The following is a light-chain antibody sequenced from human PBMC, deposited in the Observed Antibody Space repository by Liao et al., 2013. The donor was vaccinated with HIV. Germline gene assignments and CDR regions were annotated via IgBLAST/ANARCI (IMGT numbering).Light chain of an antibody. CDR3: QVWDSSSDHSYV. J-gene: IGLJ1*01. CDR2: YDS. CDR1: NIGSKS. V-gene: IGLV3-21*01. Sequence: SYELTQTPSVSVAPGKTATITCGGYNIGSKSVHWYRQKPGQAPVLVIYYDSDRPSGIPERFSGSNSGNTATLIISRVEAGDEADYYCQVWDSSSDHSYVFGTGTKVTVL.